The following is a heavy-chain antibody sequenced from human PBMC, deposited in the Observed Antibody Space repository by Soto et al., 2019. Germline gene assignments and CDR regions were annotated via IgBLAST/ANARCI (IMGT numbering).Heavy chain of an antibody. CDR2: ISAYNGNT. Sequence: GASVKVSCKASGYTFMSYGISWVRQAPGQGLEWMGWISAYNGNTNYAQKLQGRVTMTTDTSTSTAYMELRSLRSEDTAVYYCARDRRYYGSGNKYYYYGMDVWGQGTTVTVSS. CDR3: ARDRRYYGSGNKYYYYGMDV. V-gene: IGHV1-18*01. CDR1: GYTFMSYG. J-gene: IGHJ6*02. D-gene: IGHD3-10*01.